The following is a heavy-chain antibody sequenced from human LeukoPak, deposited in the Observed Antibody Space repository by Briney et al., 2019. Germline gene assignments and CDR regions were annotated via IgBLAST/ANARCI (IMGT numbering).Heavy chain of an antibody. D-gene: IGHD1/OR15-1a*01. V-gene: IGHV3-30*02. CDR1: GFSFSTYG. Sequence: PGGSLRLSCAASGFSFSTYGMHWVRQAPGKGLEWVALIWNAGTNTYYADSVKGRFTISRDNSKNTLYLQMNSLRAEDTALYYCAKGGFGGTSRFDPWGQGTLVTVSS. CDR2: IWNAGTNT. CDR3: AKGGFGGTSRFDP. J-gene: IGHJ5*02.